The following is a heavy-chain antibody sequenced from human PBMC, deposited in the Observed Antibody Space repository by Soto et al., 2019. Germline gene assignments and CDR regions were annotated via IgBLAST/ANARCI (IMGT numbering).Heavy chain of an antibody. CDR2: ISWNSGSI. D-gene: IGHD1-26*01. J-gene: IGHJ4*02. CDR1: GFTFDDYA. Sequence: EVQLVESGGGLVQPGRSLRLSCAASGFTFDDYAMHWVRQAPGKGLEWVSGISWNSGSIGYADSVKGRFTISRDNAKNSLYLQMNSLRAEDTALYYCARRSDFDYWGQGTLVPVSS. CDR3: ARRSDFDY. V-gene: IGHV3-9*01.